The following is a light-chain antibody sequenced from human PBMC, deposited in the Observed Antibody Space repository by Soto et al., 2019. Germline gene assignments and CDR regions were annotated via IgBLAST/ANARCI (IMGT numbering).Light chain of an antibody. V-gene: IGKV3D-20*02. Sequence: IVFTQAPGTRSLSPRDRATLSCGASQSVSSSYLAWYQQKPGQAPRLLIYGASSRATGIPDRFSGSGSGTDFTLTITRLEPEDFAVYYCQHRSNWPLTFGGGTKVDIK. J-gene: IGKJ4*01. CDR3: QHRSNWPLT. CDR2: GAS. CDR1: QSVSSSY.